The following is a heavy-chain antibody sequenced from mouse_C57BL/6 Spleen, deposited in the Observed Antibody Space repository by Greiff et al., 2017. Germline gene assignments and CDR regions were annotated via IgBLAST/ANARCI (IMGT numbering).Heavy chain of an antibody. Sequence: VQLQQPGAELVKPGASVKLSCKASGYTFTSYWMQWVKQRPGQGLEWIGELDPSDSYTNYNQKFKGKATLTVDTSSSTACMQLSSLTSENSEVYYCAIGLHYGSSDDLDDWGQGTTLTVSS. CDR1: GYTFTSYW. J-gene: IGHJ2*01. CDR2: LDPSDSYT. CDR3: AIGLHYGSSDDLDD. V-gene: IGHV1-50*01. D-gene: IGHD1-1*01.